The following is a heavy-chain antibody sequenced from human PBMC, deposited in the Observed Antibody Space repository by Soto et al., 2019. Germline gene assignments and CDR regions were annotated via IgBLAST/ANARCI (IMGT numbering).Heavy chain of an antibody. CDR2: ISGRDGTT. CDR1: GFTFSSHA. CDR3: AQAIVGPRGPFF. D-gene: IGHD1-26*01. V-gene: IGHV3-23*01. J-gene: IGHJ4*02. Sequence: QPGGSLRLSCAASGFTFSSHAMSWVRQAPGKGLEWVSSISGRDGTTYYAKSVKGRFSISRDNSMNTRCRQMNRLRVEDTAVYYWAQAIVGPRGPFFWGQGTLVTVSS.